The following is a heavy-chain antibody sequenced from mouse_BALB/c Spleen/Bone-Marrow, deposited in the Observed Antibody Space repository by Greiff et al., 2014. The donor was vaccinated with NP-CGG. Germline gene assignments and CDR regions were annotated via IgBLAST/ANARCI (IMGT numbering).Heavy chain of an antibody. V-gene: IGHV3-2*02. J-gene: IGHJ4*01. CDR1: GYSITSDYA. D-gene: IGHD2-3*01. CDR2: ISYSGST. CDR3: ARHGYYEGYYAMDY. Sequence: EVMLVESGPGLVKPSQSLSLTCTVTGYSITSDYAWNWIRQFPGNKLEWMGYISYSGSTSYNPPLKSRISITRDTSKNQFFLQLNSVTTEDTATYYCARHGYYEGYYAMDYWGQGTSVTVSS.